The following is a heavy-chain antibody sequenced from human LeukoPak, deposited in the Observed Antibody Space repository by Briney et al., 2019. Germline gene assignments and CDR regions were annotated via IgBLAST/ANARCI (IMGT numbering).Heavy chain of an antibody. CDR2: ISSSSSTI. D-gene: IGHD3-10*01. V-gene: IGHV3-48*02. CDR1: GFTFSSYS. J-gene: IGHJ4*02. CDR3: ARDKSPYYYGSGSPNC. Sequence: GGSLRLSCAASGFTFSSYSMNWVRQAPGKGLEWVSYISSSSSTIYYADSVKGRFTISRDNAKNSLYLQMNSLRDEDTAVYYCARDKSPYYYGSGSPNCWGQGTLVTVSS.